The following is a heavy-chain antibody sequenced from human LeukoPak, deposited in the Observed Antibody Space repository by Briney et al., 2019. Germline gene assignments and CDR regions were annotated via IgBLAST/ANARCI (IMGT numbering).Heavy chain of an antibody. CDR1: GGSINISSYY. J-gene: IGHJ6*03. Sequence: SETLSLTCTVPGGSINISSYYWGWIRQPPGKGLEWIGSIYYSGSTYYNPSLKSRVTISVDTSKTQFSLKLSSVTAADTAVYYCARAVAYYMDVWGKGTTVTVSS. D-gene: IGHD6-19*01. V-gene: IGHV4-39*07. CDR3: ARAVAYYMDV. CDR2: IYYSGST.